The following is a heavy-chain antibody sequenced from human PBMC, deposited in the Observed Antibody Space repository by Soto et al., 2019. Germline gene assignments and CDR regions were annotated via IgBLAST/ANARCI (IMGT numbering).Heavy chain of an antibody. Sequence: TGGSLRLSCAASGFTFSSFGMSWVRQAPGKGLEWVSAISGSGGSTYYADSVKGRFTISRDNSKNTLYLQMNSLRAEDTAVYYCAIDIVATIAGGDWFDPWGQRTLVTVSS. D-gene: IGHD5-12*01. CDR2: ISGSGGST. J-gene: IGHJ5*02. V-gene: IGHV3-23*01. CDR3: AIDIVATIAGGDWFDP. CDR1: GFTFSSFG.